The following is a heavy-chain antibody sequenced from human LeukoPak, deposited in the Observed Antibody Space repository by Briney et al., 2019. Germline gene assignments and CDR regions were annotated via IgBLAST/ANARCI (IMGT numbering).Heavy chain of an antibody. D-gene: IGHD3-22*01. CDR3: ARRYYYDSSGYHDAFDI. Sequence: SETLSLTCAVYGGSFSGYYWSWIRQPPGKGLEWIGEINHSGSTNYNPSLKSRVTISVDTSKNQFSLKLSSVTAADTAVYYCARRYYYDSSGYHDAFDIWGQGTMVTVSS. V-gene: IGHV4-34*01. CDR1: GGSFSGYY. CDR2: INHSGST. J-gene: IGHJ3*02.